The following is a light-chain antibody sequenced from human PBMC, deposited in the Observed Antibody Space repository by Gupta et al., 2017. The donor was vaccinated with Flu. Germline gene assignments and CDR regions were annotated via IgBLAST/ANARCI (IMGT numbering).Light chain of an antibody. V-gene: IGKV1-12*01. J-gene: IGKJ4*01. CDR2: AVS. CDR3: QQAYSFPLT. Sequence: IQMTQSPSSVSASVGDRVTLTCRASQDVSAWLAWFQQRPGEAPKLLIYAVSRLQVGAPSRFSGSGSGTDFTLTINSLQPEDVATYYCQQAYSFPLTFGGGTKVEIK. CDR1: QDVSAW.